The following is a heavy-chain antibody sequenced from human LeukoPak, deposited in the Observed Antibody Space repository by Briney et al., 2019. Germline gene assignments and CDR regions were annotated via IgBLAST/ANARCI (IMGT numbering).Heavy chain of an antibody. D-gene: IGHD3-22*01. J-gene: IGHJ4*02. CDR1: GGSISSYY. CDR3: ARDKRDYDSSGYLDY. CDR2: IYYSGST. Sequence: SETLSLTCAVSGGSISSYYWIWSRQPAGKGLEWIGRIYYSGSTNYNPSLKSRVTISVDTSKNQFSLKLSSVTAADTAVYYCARDKRDYDSSGYLDYWGQGTLVTVSP. V-gene: IGHV4-4*07.